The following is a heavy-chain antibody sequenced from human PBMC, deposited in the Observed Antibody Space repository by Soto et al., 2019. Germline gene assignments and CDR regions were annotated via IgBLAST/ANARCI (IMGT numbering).Heavy chain of an antibody. Sequence: SVKVSCKAAGGTFSSYAISWVRQAPGQGLEWMGGIIPIFGTANYAQKFQGRVTITADESTSTAYMELSSLRSEDTAVYYCASGYCSGGSCHGVFDYWGQGTLVTVSS. V-gene: IGHV1-69*13. D-gene: IGHD2-15*01. CDR3: ASGYCSGGSCHGVFDY. CDR2: IIPIFGTA. J-gene: IGHJ4*02. CDR1: GGTFSSYA.